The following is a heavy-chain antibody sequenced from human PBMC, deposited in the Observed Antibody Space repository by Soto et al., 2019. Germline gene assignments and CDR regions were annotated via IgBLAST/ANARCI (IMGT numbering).Heavy chain of an antibody. CDR2: ISGSGAST. J-gene: IGHJ4*02. CDR1: GFTFSTYA. Sequence: EVPLLESGGGLVQPGGSLRVSCVASGFTFSTYAMTWVRQAPGKGLEWVSIISGSGASTHYADSVKGRFTISRDNSKNTLYLQVNNLRAEDTAVYYCAKRYSSGWNAFDYWGQGTLVTVSS. V-gene: IGHV3-23*01. CDR3: AKRYSSGWNAFDY. D-gene: IGHD6-19*01.